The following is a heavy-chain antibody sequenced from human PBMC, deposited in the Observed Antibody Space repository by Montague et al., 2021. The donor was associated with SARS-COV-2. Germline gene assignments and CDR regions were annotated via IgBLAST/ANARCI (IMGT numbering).Heavy chain of an antibody. D-gene: IGHD1-26*01. CDR3: AGTSASSDY. CDR2: TYYRFKWYN. CDR1: GDSVSRNSAA. V-gene: IGHV6-1*01. Sequence: CAISGDSVSRNSAAWKWIRQSPSRGLEWLGRTYYRFKWYNDYAVSVKSRITINPDTSKDQISLQLNSVTPEDTAVYYCAGTSASSDYWGQGTLVTVSS. J-gene: IGHJ4*02.